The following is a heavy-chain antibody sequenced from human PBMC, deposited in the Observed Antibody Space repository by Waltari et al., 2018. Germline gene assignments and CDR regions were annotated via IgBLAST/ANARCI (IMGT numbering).Heavy chain of an antibody. V-gene: IGHV4-39*01. D-gene: IGHD6-19*01. J-gene: IGHJ1*01. CDR3: ARQGSSGRAEYFQH. CDR2: IYYSGST. CDR1: GGSISSSSYY. Sequence: QLQLQESGPGLVKPSETLSLTCTVSGGSISSSSYYWGWIRQPPGKGLEWIGSIYYSGSTYYNPSLKSRVTISVDTSKNQFALKLSSVTAADTAVYYCARQGSSGRAEYFQHWGQGTLVTVSS.